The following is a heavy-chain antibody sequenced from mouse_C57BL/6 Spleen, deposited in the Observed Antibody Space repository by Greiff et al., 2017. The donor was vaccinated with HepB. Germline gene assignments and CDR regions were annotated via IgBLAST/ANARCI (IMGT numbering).Heavy chain of an antibody. V-gene: IGHV1-53*01. D-gene: IGHD1-1*01. CDR1: GYTFTSYW. J-gene: IGHJ2*01. Sequence: QVQLKQPGTELVKPGASVKLSCKASGYTFTSYWMHWVKQRPGQGLEWIGNINPSNGGTNYNEKFKSKATLTVDKSSSTAYMQLSSLTSEDSAVYYCARSRLEAYYGSSPYYFDYWGQGTTLTVSS. CDR2: INPSNGGT. CDR3: ARSRLEAYYGSSPYYFDY.